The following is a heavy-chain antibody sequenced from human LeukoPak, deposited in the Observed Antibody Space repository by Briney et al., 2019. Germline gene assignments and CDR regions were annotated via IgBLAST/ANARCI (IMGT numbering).Heavy chain of an antibody. CDR2: IYSGGST. J-gene: IGHJ4*02. CDR1: EFSVGSNY. D-gene: IGHD3-10*01. V-gene: IGHV3-66*04. CDR3: AKHGFGVFEGY. Sequence: GGSLRLSCAASEFSVGSNYMTWVRQAPGKGLEWVSLIYSGGSTYYADSVKGRFTISRDNAKNSLYLQMNSLRAEDTAVYYCAKHGFGVFEGYWGQGTLVTVSS.